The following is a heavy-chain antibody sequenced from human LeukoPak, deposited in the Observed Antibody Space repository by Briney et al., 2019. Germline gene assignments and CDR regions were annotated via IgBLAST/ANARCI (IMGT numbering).Heavy chain of an antibody. CDR3: ARDSSSSPGY. V-gene: IGHV4-30-2*01. CDR1: GGSISSGGYY. Sequence: SETLSLTCTVSGGSISSGGYYWSWIRQPPGKGLEWIGYIYHSGSTYYNPSLKSRVTISVDRSENQFSLKLSSVTAADTAVYYCARDSSSSPGYWGQGTLVTVSS. J-gene: IGHJ4*02. CDR2: IYHSGST. D-gene: IGHD6-6*01.